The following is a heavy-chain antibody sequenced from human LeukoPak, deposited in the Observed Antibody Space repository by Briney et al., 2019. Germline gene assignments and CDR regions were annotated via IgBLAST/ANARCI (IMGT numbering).Heavy chain of an antibody. Sequence: PSETLSLTCTVSGGSISSSYYYWGWIRQPPGKGLEWIGSIYSSGSTYYNPSLKSRVTISVDTSKNQFSLKLTSVTAVDTAVYYCARGSGWNWFDPWGQGTLVTVSS. CDR2: IYSSGST. CDR3: ARGSGWNWFDP. J-gene: IGHJ5*02. CDR1: GGSISSSYYY. V-gene: IGHV4-39*01.